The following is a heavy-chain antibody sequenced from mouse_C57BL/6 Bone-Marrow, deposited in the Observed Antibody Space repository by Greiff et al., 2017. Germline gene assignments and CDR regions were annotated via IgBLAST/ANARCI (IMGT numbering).Heavy chain of an antibody. Sequence: QVQLQQPGAELVRPGTSVKLSCKASGYTFTSYWMHWVKQRPGQGLEWIGVIAPSDSYTNYNQKFKGKATLTVDTSSSTAYMELSSLTSEDSAVYSCARPTVVATPYWYFDVWGTGTTVTVSS. V-gene: IGHV1-59*01. D-gene: IGHD1-1*01. CDR1: GYTFTSYW. CDR3: ARPTVVATPYWYFDV. CDR2: IAPSDSYT. J-gene: IGHJ1*03.